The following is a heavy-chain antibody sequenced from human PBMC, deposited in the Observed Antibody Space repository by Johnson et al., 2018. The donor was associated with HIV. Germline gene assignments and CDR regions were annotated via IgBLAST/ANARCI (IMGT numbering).Heavy chain of an antibody. V-gene: IGHV3-64*01. J-gene: IGHJ3*02. CDR2: ISSNGGST. D-gene: IGHD1-7*01. CDR1: GFTFSSYA. CDR3: ARGRTGTKYDAFDI. Sequence: VQLVESGGGLVQPGGSLRLSCAASGFTFSSYAMHWVRQAPGKGLEYVSAISSNGGSTYYANSVKGRFTISRDNSKNTLYLQMGSLRGEDMAVYYCARGRTGTKYDAFDIWGQGTMVTVSS.